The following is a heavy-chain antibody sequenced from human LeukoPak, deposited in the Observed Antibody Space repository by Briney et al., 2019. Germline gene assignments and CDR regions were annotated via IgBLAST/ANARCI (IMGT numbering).Heavy chain of an antibody. CDR3: ARHKGFSSGWFGRSNWFDP. V-gene: IGHV4-59*08. J-gene: IGHJ5*02. CDR2: IYYSGST. Sequence: SETLSLTCTVSGGSISSYYWSWIRQPPGKGLEWIGYIYYSGSTNYNPSLKSRVTISVDTSKNQFSLKLSSMTAADTAVYYCARHKGFSSGWFGRSNWFDPWGQGTLVTVSS. CDR1: GGSISSYY. D-gene: IGHD6-19*01.